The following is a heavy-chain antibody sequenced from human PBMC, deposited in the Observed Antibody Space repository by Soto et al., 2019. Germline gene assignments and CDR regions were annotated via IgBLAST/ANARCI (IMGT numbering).Heavy chain of an antibody. V-gene: IGHV3-66*01. Sequence: GVPLSRSSAGSGVTVSGNSKSWVRQAPGKGLEWGSVIYSGRSTYYADSVRGRFTISRDNSKSTVNLQMNSLRAEDTAVYYCARDPWAADYWGQGTLVTVST. CDR2: IYSGRST. J-gene: IGHJ4*02. D-gene: IGHD3-16*01. CDR1: GVTVSGNS. CDR3: ARDPWAADY.